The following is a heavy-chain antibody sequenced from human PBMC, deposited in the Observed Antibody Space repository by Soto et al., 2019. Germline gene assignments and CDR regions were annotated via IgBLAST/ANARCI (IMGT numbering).Heavy chain of an antibody. J-gene: IGHJ4*02. V-gene: IGHV3-48*03. D-gene: IGHD1-26*01. Sequence: VGSLRLSCGGSGFTFSNYEMNWVRQAPGKGLEWVSYISSSGSTTYDADSVKGRFTISRDNAKRSLFLQMNSLRAEDTAVYYCAKEATNINNFDYWGQGTLVTVSS. CDR2: ISSSGSTT. CDR3: AKEATNINNFDY. CDR1: GFTFSNYE.